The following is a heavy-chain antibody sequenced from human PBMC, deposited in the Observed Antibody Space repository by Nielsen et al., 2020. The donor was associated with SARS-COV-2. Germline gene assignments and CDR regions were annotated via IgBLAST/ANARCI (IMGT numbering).Heavy chain of an antibody. CDR1: GFTFSDYA. V-gene: IGHV3-23*01. CDR3: VRDSMSESVTAMAFDH. Sequence: GESLKISCAASGFTFSDYAMAWVRQAPGKGLEWVAVIGGVYNTAYYADSVKGRFTISRDISENTLFLEMNKLRREDTATYFCVRDSMSESVTAMAFDHWGQGTPVTVSP. D-gene: IGHD5/OR15-5a*01. CDR2: IGGVYNTA. J-gene: IGHJ4*02.